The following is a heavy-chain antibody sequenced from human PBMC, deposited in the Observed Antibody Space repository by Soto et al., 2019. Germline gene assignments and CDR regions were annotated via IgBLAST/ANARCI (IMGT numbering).Heavy chain of an antibody. CDR2: ISAYNGNT. J-gene: IGHJ3*02. Sequence: GASVKVSCKASGYTFTSYGISWVRQAPGQGLEWMGWISAYNGNTNYAQKLQGRVTMTTDTSTSTAYMELRSLRSDDTAVYYCARGYYYGSSPDAFDIWGQGTMVTVSS. CDR1: GYTFTSYG. CDR3: ARGYYYGSSPDAFDI. V-gene: IGHV1-18*04. D-gene: IGHD3-22*01.